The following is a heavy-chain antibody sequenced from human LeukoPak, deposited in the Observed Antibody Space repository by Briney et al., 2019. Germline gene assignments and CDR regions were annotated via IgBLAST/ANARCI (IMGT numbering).Heavy chain of an antibody. D-gene: IGHD1-26*01. Sequence: GGSLRLSCAASGFTLSSYAMHWVRQAPGKGLEWVAVISYDGSNKYYADSVKGRFTISRDNSKNTLYLQMNSLRAEDTAVYYCARDRYSGSYPLDYWGQGTLVTVSS. V-gene: IGHV3-30*04. CDR2: ISYDGSNK. J-gene: IGHJ4*02. CDR1: GFTLSSYA. CDR3: ARDRYSGSYPLDY.